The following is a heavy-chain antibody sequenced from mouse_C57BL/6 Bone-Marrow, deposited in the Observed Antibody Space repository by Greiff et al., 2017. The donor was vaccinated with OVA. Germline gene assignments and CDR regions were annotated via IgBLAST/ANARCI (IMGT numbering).Heavy chain of an antibody. CDR2: IHPSDSDT. J-gene: IGHJ1*03. CDR1: GYTFTSYW. V-gene: IGHV1-74*01. D-gene: IGHD1-1*01. Sequence: QVQLQQPGAELVKPGASVKVSCKASGYTFTSYWMHWVKQRPGQGLEWIGRIHPSDSDTNYNQKFKSKATLTVDKSSSTAYMQLSSLTSEDSAVYYCATHGSSYRYLDVWGTGTAVTVSA. CDR3: ATHGSSYRYLDV.